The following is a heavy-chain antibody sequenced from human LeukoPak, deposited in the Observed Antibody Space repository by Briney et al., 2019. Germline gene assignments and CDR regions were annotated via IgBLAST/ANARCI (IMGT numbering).Heavy chain of an antibody. CDR3: ARDAGPIAAAGTGVYYYYYGMDV. J-gene: IGHJ6*02. CDR1: GGSISSGGYS. D-gene: IGHD6-13*01. CDR2: IYYSGST. V-gene: IGHV4-61*08. Sequence: PSETLSLTCAVSGGSISSGGYSWSWIRQPPGKGLEWIGYIYYSGSTNYNPSLKSRVTISVDTSKNQFSLKLSSVTAADTAVYYCARDAGPIAAAGTGVYYYYYGMDVWGQGTTVTVSS.